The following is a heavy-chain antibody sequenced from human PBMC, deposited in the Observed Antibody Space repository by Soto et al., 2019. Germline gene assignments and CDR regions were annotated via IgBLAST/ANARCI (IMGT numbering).Heavy chain of an antibody. CDR1: GFSLTTRGVG. CDR3: QHIPNYYQYDWFDP. CDR2: IYWDDDK. Sequence: QITLKESGPTLVKPTQTLTLTCTFSGFSLTTRGVGVGWIRQPPGKALECLALIYWDDDKRYSPSLQSILSNTKDTSKNQVVLTMTNVHPVDTATYYCQHIPNYYQYDWFDPWGQGTLVSVSS. V-gene: IGHV2-5*02. J-gene: IGHJ5*02. D-gene: IGHD3-16*01.